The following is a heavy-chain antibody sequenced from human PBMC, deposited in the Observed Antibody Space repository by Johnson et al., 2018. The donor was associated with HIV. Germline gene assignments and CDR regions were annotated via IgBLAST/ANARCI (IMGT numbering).Heavy chain of an antibody. Sequence: QVQLVESGGGVVQPGTSLRLSCVASGFTFSDYYMTWIRQAPGKGLEWVSYIDSRGSIIYSADSVQGRFTISRDNAKNSLYLQMNSLRAEDTAVYYCARRGNWNYLKSAFDIWGQGTMVTVSS. CDR3: ARRGNWNYLKSAFDI. CDR1: GFTFSDYY. D-gene: IGHD1-7*01. J-gene: IGHJ3*02. V-gene: IGHV3-11*01. CDR2: IDSRGSII.